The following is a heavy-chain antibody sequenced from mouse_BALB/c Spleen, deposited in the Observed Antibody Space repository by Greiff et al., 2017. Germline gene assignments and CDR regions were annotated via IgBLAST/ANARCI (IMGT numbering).Heavy chain of an antibody. J-gene: IGHJ4*01. CDR3: ARSARGGYYAMDY. V-gene: IGHV3-2*02. CDR1: GYSITSDYA. D-gene: IGHD3-1*01. Sequence: EVKLMESGPGLVKPSQSLSLTCTVTGYSITSDYAWNWIRQFPGNQLEWMGYISYSGSTSYNPSLKSRISITRDTSKNQFFLQLNSVTTEDTATYYCARSARGGYYAMDYWGQGTSVTVSS. CDR2: ISYSGST.